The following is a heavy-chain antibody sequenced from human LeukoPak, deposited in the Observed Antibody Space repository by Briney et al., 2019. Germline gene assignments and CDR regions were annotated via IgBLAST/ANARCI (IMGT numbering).Heavy chain of an antibody. Sequence: PSETLSLTCTVSGGSISSYYWSWIRQPPGKGLEWIGYIYYSGSTNYNPSLKSRVTISVDTSKNQFSLKLSSVTAADTAVYYCARIRYYYGSGSYPELDYWGQGTLVTVSS. J-gene: IGHJ4*02. V-gene: IGHV4-59*08. CDR2: IYYSGST. D-gene: IGHD3-10*01. CDR3: ARIRYYYGSGSYPELDY. CDR1: GGSISSYY.